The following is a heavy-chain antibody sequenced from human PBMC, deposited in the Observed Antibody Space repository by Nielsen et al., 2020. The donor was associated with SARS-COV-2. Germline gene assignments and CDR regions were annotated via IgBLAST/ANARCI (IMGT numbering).Heavy chain of an antibody. D-gene: IGHD4-23*01. CDR2: IYYSGNT. CDR3: ARDVGGWFDP. V-gene: IGHV4-30-4*01. J-gene: IGHJ5*02. CDR1: GGSISSGDYF. Sequence: LGLSFTVSGGSISSGDYFWSWIRQPPGKGLEWLGYIYYSGNTYYNPSLKSRVTISVDTSKNQFSLKLSSVTAADTAVYYCARDVGGWFDPWGQGTLVTVSS.